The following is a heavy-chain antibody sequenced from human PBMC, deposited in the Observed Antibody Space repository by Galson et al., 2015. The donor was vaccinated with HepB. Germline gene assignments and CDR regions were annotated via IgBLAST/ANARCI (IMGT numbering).Heavy chain of an antibody. V-gene: IGHV3-7*03. J-gene: IGHJ4*02. D-gene: IGHD1-1*01. CDR3: VRDLYNTGGY. CDR2: IKQDGSEI. Sequence: SLRLSCAASGFTFTRSRMTWVRQAPGRGLEWVANIKQDGSEIHYVDSVKGRFTISRDSARNSVYLQMNSLRAEDTAVYYCVRDLYNTGGYWGQGTLVTVSS. CDR1: GFTFTRSR.